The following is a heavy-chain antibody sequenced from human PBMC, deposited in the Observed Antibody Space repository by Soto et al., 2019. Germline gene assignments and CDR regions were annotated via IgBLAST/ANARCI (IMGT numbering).Heavy chain of an antibody. CDR1: GFTFSTHT. CDR3: AKGLDRASLDF. CDR2: LTADSDDT. V-gene: IGHV3-23*01. D-gene: IGHD1-1*01. Sequence: VQLLESGGTLVQPGGSLRLSCVASGFTFSTHTMNWVRQAPGKGLEWVSRLTADSDDTSYADSIKGRFTISRDNSKNTLYLQMNSLRAEDTAIYYCAKGLDRASLDFWGQGALVTVPS. J-gene: IGHJ4*02.